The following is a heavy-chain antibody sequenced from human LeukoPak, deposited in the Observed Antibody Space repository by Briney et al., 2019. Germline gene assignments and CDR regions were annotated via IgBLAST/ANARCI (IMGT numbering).Heavy chain of an antibody. V-gene: IGHV4-34*01. D-gene: IGHD3-22*01. CDR1: GGSFSGYY. Sequence: PSETLSLTCAVYGGSFSGYYWSWIRQPPGKGLEWIGEINHSGSTNYNPSLKSRVTISVDTSKNQFSLKLSSVTAADTAVYYCARGRGPYELPDYYDSSGYYYFDYWGQGTLVTVSS. J-gene: IGHJ4*02. CDR2: INHSGST. CDR3: ARGRGPYELPDYYDSSGYYYFDY.